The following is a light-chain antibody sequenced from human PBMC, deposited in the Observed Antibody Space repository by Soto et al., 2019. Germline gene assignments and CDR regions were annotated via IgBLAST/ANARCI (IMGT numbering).Light chain of an antibody. CDR1: QGISTY. V-gene: IGKV1-39*01. CDR3: QQSYSTTWT. Sequence: DIQTTQSPSSLSASVGDRVTITCRASQGISTYLNWYQQKPGKAPKLLIYAASSLQSGVPSRFSGSGSETDFTLTISSLQPEDFATYSCQQSYSTTWTFGQGTKVEIK. J-gene: IGKJ1*01. CDR2: AAS.